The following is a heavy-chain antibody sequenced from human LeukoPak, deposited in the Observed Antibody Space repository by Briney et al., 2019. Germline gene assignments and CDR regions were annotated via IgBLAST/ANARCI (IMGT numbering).Heavy chain of an antibody. D-gene: IGHD4-11*01. CDR2: IYISGSS. V-gene: IGHV4-4*07. Sequence: PSETLSLTCTVSSGSIIGYYWSWIRQPAGKGLEWIGRIYISGSSNYNPSLKSRVTMSEDTSRNQFSLKLSSVTAADTAVYYCAREAVTLWYFDLWGRGTLVTVSS. CDR3: AREAVTLWYFDL. J-gene: IGHJ2*01. CDR1: SGSIIGYY.